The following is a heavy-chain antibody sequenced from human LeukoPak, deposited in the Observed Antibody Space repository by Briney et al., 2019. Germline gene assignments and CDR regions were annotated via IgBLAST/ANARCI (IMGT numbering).Heavy chain of an antibody. CDR1: GFTFSSYE. J-gene: IGHJ4*02. V-gene: IGHV3-48*03. CDR3: ASSVAATSNFDY. CDR2: ISSSGSTI. D-gene: IGHD2-15*01. Sequence: GGSLRHSCAASGFTFSSYEMNWVRQAPGKGLEWVSYISSSGSTIYYADSVKGRFTISRDNAKNSLYLQMNSLRAEDTAVYYCASSVAATSNFDYWGQGTLVTVSS.